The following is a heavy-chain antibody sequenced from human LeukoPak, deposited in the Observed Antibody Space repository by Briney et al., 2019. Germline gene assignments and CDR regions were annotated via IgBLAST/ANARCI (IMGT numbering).Heavy chain of an antibody. CDR3: ARPSTRYYYGSGSYRGYYFDY. J-gene: IGHJ4*02. Sequence: SETLSLTCAVYGGSFSGYYWSWIRQPPGKGLGWIGEINHSGSTNYNPSLKSRVTISVDTSKNQFSLKLSSVTAADTAVYYCARPSTRYYYGSGSYRGYYFDYWGQGTLVTVSS. CDR2: INHSGST. D-gene: IGHD3-10*01. V-gene: IGHV4-34*01. CDR1: GGSFSGYY.